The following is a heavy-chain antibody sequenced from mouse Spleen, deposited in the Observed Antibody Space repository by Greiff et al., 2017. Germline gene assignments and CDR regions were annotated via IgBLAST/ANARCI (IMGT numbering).Heavy chain of an antibody. CDR3: ARHEGEVRRSFDV. D-gene: IGHD2-14*01. CDR1: GFNFSSYA. CDR2: ISSGGGNT. Sequence: EVLLVESGGGLVKLGGSLKLSCAASGFNFSSYAMSWVRQTPEKRLEWVATISSGGGNTYYPDSVKGRFTISRDNAKNTLYLQMSSLKSEDTAMYYCARHEGEVRRSFDVWGAGTTVTVSS. J-gene: IGHJ1*01. V-gene: IGHV5-9-3*01.